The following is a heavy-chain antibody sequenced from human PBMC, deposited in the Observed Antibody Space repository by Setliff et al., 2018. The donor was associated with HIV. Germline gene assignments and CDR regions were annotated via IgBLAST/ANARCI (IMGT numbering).Heavy chain of an antibody. CDR1: GYTFITYY. CDR2: INPSGGST. CDR3: ARDHMSVGAWVGATSRGLFQH. J-gene: IGHJ1*01. D-gene: IGHD1-26*01. V-gene: IGHV1-46*01. Sequence: GASVQVSCKASGYTFITYYMHWVRQAPGQGLEWMGIINPSGGSTNYAQKFQGRVTMTRDTSTSTVYMELSSLRSEDTAVYYCARDHMSVGAWVGATSRGLFQHWGQGTLVTVSS.